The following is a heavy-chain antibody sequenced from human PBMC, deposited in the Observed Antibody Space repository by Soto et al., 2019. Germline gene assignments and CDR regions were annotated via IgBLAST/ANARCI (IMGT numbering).Heavy chain of an antibody. CDR2: IYHSGST. D-gene: IGHD6-6*01. CDR3: ARVQYSSSSVFFDY. CDR1: GGSISSSNW. V-gene: IGHV4-4*02. Sequence: SETLSLTCAVSGGSISSSNWWSWVRQPPGKGLEWIGYIYHSGSTYYNPSLKSRVTISVDRSKNQFSLKLSSVTAADTAVYYCARVQYSSSSVFFDYWGQGTLVTVSS. J-gene: IGHJ4*02.